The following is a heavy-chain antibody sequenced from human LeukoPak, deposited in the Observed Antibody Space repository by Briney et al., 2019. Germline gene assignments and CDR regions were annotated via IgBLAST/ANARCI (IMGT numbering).Heavy chain of an antibody. Sequence: PSETLSLTCTVSGGSISSYYWSWIRQPPGKGLEWIGYIYYSGSTNYNPSLKSRVTISVDTSKNQFSLKLSSVTAADTAVYYCARARTGDIEDWYFDLWGRGTLVTVSS. CDR3: ARARTGDIEDWYFDL. J-gene: IGHJ2*01. CDR2: IYYSGST. CDR1: GGSISSYY. V-gene: IGHV4-59*01. D-gene: IGHD7-27*01.